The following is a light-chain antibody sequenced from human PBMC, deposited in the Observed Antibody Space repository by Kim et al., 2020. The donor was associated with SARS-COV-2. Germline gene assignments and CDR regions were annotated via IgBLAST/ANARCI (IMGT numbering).Light chain of an antibody. Sequence: SYELTQPPSVSVPPGQRAIITCSGDELGDKYVCWYQQKPGQSPVVVIYQDKKRPSGIPERFSGSKSGNTATLTISGTQVMDEADYFCQTWDSSSVVFGGGTQLTVL. CDR3: QTWDSSSVV. J-gene: IGLJ3*02. CDR1: ELGDKY. CDR2: QDK. V-gene: IGLV3-1*01.